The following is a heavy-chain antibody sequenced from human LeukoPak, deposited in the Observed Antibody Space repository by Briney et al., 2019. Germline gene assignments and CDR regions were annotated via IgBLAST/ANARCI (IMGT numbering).Heavy chain of an antibody. J-gene: IGHJ4*02. Sequence: GESLKISCKGSGYSFTSYWIGWVRQLPGKGLEWMGIIYPGDSDTRYSPSFQGQVTISADKSISTAYLQWSSLKASDTAMYYCARPLRPYSSSWYVGYWGQGTLVTVSS. CDR3: ARPLRPYSSSWYVGY. D-gene: IGHD6-13*01. CDR2: IYPGDSDT. V-gene: IGHV5-51*01. CDR1: GYSFTSYW.